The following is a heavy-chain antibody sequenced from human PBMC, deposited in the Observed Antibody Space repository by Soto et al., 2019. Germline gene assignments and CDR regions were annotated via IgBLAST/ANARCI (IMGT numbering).Heavy chain of an antibody. Sequence: QLQESGPGLVKPSETLSLTCTVSGGSISSSSYYWGWIRQPPGKGLEWIGTIYYSGSTYYNPSLKSRVTMSADTSKTQFSLKLSSVTAADTAGYYCARHLYCSSSTCYFSDYWGQGTLVTVSS. CDR1: GGSISSSSYY. CDR2: IYYSGST. V-gene: IGHV4-39*01. CDR3: ARHLYCSSSTCYFSDY. D-gene: IGHD2-2*01. J-gene: IGHJ4*02.